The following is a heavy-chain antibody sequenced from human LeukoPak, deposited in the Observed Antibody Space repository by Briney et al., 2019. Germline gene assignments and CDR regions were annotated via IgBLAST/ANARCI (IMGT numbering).Heavy chain of an antibody. D-gene: IGHD1-1*01. J-gene: IGHJ3*02. CDR1: AYPISSGHY. Sequence: PSGTLSLTCAVSAYPISSGHYWGWIRQPPGKGLEWIGSMYHSGSTYFNPSLKSRVTISVDTPKNQFSLTLSSVTAADTAVYFCARVSGSGTALDAFDIWGQGTMVIVSS. V-gene: IGHV4-38-2*01. CDR3: ARVSGSGTALDAFDI. CDR2: MYHSGST.